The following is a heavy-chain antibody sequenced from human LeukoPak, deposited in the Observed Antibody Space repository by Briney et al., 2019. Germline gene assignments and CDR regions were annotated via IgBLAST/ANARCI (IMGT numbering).Heavy chain of an antibody. V-gene: IGHV3-23*01. CDR3: ARGKYSNYFIDAFDI. Sequence: GGSLRLSCAASGFTFSSYAMSWVRQAPGKGLEWVAVIRGSGGGSYYGDSVKGRFTISRDNAKDSLYLQMNSLRAEDTAVYYCARGKYSNYFIDAFDIWGQGTMVTVSS. J-gene: IGHJ3*02. D-gene: IGHD4-11*01. CDR1: GFTFSSYA. CDR2: IRGSGGGS.